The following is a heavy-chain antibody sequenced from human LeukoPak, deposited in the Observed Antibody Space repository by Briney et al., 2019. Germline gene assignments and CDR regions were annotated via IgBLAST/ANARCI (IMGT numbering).Heavy chain of an antibody. V-gene: IGHV4-4*02. CDR2: MYHSGST. D-gene: IGHD5-18*01. J-gene: IGHJ6*03. CDR3: ARTTEGGYTYGYFYYYYMDV. CDR1: GGSISSNNW. Sequence: PSGTLSLTCVVSGGSISSNNWWSWVRQPPGKGLEWIGEMYHSGSTNYNPSLKSRVSISVDKSKNQFSLKLTSVTAADTAVYYCARTTEGGYTYGYFYYYYMDVWGKGTTVTISS.